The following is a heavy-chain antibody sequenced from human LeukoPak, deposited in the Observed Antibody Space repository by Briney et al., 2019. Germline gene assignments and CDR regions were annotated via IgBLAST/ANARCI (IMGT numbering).Heavy chain of an antibody. CDR2: ISWDGGTT. J-gene: IGHJ6*03. V-gene: IGHV3-43D*04. D-gene: IGHD6-13*01. CDR3: TTHPDYSRSIYNMDV. Sequence: GGSLRLSCAASGFSFDDYAMHWVRQAPGKGLEWVSVISWDGGTTYYADSVKGRFTISRDNSKDSLYLQMNSLRGEDTAFYYCTTHPDYSRSIYNMDVWGKGTPVTVSS. CDR1: GFSFDDYA.